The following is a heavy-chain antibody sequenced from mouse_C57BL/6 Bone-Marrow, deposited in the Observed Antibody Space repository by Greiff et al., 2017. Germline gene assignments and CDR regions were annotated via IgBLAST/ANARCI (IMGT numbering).Heavy chain of an antibody. CDR1: GYTFTSYG. J-gene: IGHJ4*01. V-gene: IGHV1-81*01. D-gene: IGHD1-1*01. CDR2: IYPRSGNT. Sequence: QVHVKQSGAELARPGASVKLSCKASGYTFTSYGISWVKQRTGQGLEWIGEIYPRSGNTYYNEKFKGKATLTADKSSSTAYMELRSLTSEDSAVYFCASLITTVVGYYAMDYWGQGTSVTVSS. CDR3: ASLITTVVGYYAMDY.